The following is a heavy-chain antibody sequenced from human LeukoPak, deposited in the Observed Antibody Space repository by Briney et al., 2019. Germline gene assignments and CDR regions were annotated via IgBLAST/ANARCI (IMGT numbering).Heavy chain of an antibody. Sequence: GGSLRLSCAASGFTVSSNYMSWVRQAPGKGLEWVSVIYSGGSTYYADSVKGRFTISRDNSKNTLYLQMNSLRAEDTAVYYCARSPHYYDSSGYPLAVDYWGQGTLVTVSS. CDR2: IYSGGST. CDR3: ARSPHYYDSSGYPLAVDY. CDR1: GFTVSSNY. D-gene: IGHD3-22*01. V-gene: IGHV3-53*01. J-gene: IGHJ4*02.